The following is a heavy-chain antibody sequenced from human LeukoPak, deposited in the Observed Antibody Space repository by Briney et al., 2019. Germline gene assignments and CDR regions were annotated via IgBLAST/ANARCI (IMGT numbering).Heavy chain of an antibody. Sequence: ASVKVSCKASGYTFTGYYMHWVRQAPGQGLEWMGWINPNSGGTNYAQKFQGRVTMTRDTSISTAYMELSRLRSDDTAEYYCARAASRSGGSCYLYWGQGTLVTVSS. CDR1: GYTFTGYY. J-gene: IGHJ4*02. CDR2: INPNSGGT. CDR3: ARAASRSGGSCYLY. V-gene: IGHV1-2*02. D-gene: IGHD2-15*01.